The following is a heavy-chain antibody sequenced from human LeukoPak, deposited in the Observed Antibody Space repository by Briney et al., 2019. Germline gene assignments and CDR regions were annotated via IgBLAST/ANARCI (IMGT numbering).Heavy chain of an antibody. Sequence: ASVKVSCKASGYTFTGYYMHWVRQAPGQGLEWTGWINPNSGGTNYAQKFQGRVTMTRDTSISTAYMELSRLRSDDTAVYYCARVLIVVVPAAPEYWGQGTLVTVSS. CDR2: INPNSGGT. D-gene: IGHD2-2*01. J-gene: IGHJ4*02. V-gene: IGHV1-2*02. CDR3: ARVLIVVVPAAPEY. CDR1: GYTFTGYY.